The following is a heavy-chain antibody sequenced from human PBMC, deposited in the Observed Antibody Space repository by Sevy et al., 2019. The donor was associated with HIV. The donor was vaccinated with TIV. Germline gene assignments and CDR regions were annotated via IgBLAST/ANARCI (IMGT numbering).Heavy chain of an antibody. J-gene: IGHJ4*02. CDR3: ARDRSGYTSGWSVDY. D-gene: IGHD6-19*01. Sequence: GGSLSLSCAASEFTFSGYWMSWVRQAPGKGLEWVANIKQDGSEKYYVDSVKGRFTISRDNAKNSLYLQMNSLRAEDTAVYYCARDRSGYTSGWSVDYWGQGTLVTVSS. CDR1: EFTFSGYW. V-gene: IGHV3-7*01. CDR2: IKQDGSEK.